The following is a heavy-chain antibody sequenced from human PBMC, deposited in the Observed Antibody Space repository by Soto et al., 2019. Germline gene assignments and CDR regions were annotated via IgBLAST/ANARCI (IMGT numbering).Heavy chain of an antibody. V-gene: IGHV4-59*01. CDR3: ARSGYSGGVDY. Sequence: PSETLSLTCTVSGGSISSYYWSWIRQPPGKGLEWIGYIYYSGSTNYNPSLKSRVTISVDTSKNQFSLKLSSVTAADTAVYYCARSGYSGGVDYWGQGTLVTVSS. J-gene: IGHJ4*02. CDR2: IYYSGST. CDR1: GGSISSYY. D-gene: IGHD3-10*01.